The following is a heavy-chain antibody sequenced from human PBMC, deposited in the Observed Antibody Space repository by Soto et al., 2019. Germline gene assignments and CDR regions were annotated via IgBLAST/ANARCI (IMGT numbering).Heavy chain of an antibody. Sequence: QLQLQESGPGLVKPSGTLSLTCTVSGGSLSASVWWTWVRLPPGKRLEWIGEVFHSGDVNYNPSLQSRLTISLDKSTSQFSLTLTSVSAADTAVDYCARKAWTRLDYWGQGALVTVSS. CDR1: GGSLSASVW. V-gene: IGHV4-4*02. J-gene: IGHJ4*02. D-gene: IGHD1-1*01. CDR2: VFHSGDV. CDR3: ARKAWTRLDY.